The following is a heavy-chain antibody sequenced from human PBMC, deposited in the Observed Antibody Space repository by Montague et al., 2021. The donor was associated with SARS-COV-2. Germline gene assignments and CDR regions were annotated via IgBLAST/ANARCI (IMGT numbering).Heavy chain of an antibody. V-gene: IGHV3-48*02. Sequence: SLRLSCAASGFTFSEYHMTWVRQAPGKGLQWVSYISRDSAEVYYAESVKGRFSISRDNDMSALYLQLNNLRNEDTATYYCARDSGITGADDYWGQGTLV. CDR2: ISRDSAEV. CDR3: ARDSGITGADDY. J-gene: IGHJ4*02. D-gene: IGHD1-14*01. CDR1: GFTFSEYH.